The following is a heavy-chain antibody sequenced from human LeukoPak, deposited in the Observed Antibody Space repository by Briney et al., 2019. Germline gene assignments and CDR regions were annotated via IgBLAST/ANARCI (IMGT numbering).Heavy chain of an antibody. CDR1: GFIVGNNY. Sequence: GGSLRLSCAASGFIVGNNYLSWVRQAPGKGLEWVSVIYRGGNTYYVGSVKGRFTISRDNSENTLYLQMNSLRAEDTAVYYCARGWVYGSGSYYLDYWGQGTLVTVSS. J-gene: IGHJ4*02. CDR3: ARGWVYGSGSYYLDY. V-gene: IGHV3-53*01. D-gene: IGHD3-10*01. CDR2: IYRGGNT.